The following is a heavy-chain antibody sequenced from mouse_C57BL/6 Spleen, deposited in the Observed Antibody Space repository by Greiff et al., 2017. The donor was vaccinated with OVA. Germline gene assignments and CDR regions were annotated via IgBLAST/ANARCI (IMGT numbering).Heavy chain of an antibody. CDR1: GYTFTRYW. CDR3: ARRYYGSSPYWYFDV. CDR2: INPSNGGT. J-gene: IGHJ1*03. D-gene: IGHD1-1*01. V-gene: IGHV1-53*01. Sequence: QVQLQQPGTELVKPGASVKLSCKASGYTFTRYWMHWVKQRPGQGLEWIGNINPSNGGTNYNEKFKSKATLTVDKSSITAYMQLSSLTSEDSAVYYCARRYYGSSPYWYFDVWGTGTTVTVSS.